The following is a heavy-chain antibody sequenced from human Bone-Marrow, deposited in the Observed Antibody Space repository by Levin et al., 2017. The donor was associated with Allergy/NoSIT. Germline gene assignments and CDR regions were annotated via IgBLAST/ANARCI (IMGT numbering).Heavy chain of an antibody. CDR3: ARLVGYCSSTSCRKHFDY. J-gene: IGHJ4*02. Sequence: GGSLRLSCKGSGYSFTSYWIGWVRQMPGKGLEWMGIIYPGDSDTRYSPSFQGQVTISADKSISTAYLQWSSLKASDTAMYYCARLVGYCSSTSCRKHFDYWGQGTLVTVSS. V-gene: IGHV5-51*01. D-gene: IGHD2-2*01. CDR2: IYPGDSDT. CDR1: GYSFTSYW.